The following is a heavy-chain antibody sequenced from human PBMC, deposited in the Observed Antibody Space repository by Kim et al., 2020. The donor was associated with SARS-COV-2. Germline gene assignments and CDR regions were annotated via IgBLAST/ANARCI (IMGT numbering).Heavy chain of an antibody. V-gene: IGHV1-18*01. CDR3: ARGHIVTAAIKRSVWFDP. CDR1: GYTFTSYG. Sequence: ASVKVSCKASGYTFTSYGISWVRQAPGQGLEWMGWISAYNGNTNYAQKLQGRVTMTTDTSTSTAYMELRSLRSDDTAVYYCARGHIVTAAIKRSVWFDPWGQGTLVAVSS. D-gene: IGHD2-15*01. J-gene: IGHJ5*02. CDR2: ISAYNGNT.